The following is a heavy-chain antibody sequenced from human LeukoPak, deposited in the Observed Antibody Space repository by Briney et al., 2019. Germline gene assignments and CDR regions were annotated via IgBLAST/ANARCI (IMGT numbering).Heavy chain of an antibody. Sequence: SETLSLTCTVSGGSISSSSYYWGWVRQPPGKGLEWIGSIYYSGRINYNPSLKSRVAISVDTSKNQFSLKLSSVTAADTSVYYCARCFYSSINYYGMDVWGQGTTVTVSS. CDR1: GGSISSSSYY. D-gene: IGHD6-13*01. CDR2: IYYSGRI. V-gene: IGHV4-39*01. CDR3: ARCFYSSINYYGMDV. J-gene: IGHJ6*02.